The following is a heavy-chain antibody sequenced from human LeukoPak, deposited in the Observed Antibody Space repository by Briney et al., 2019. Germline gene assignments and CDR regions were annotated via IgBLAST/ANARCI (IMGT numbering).Heavy chain of an antibody. CDR1: GGSISSSNW. J-gene: IGHJ6*03. CDR3: ARARSEAIVVVVAATRMYYYYYYMDV. CDR2: INHRGGT. Sequence: SGTLSLTCAVSGGSISSSNWWSRVRQPPGKGREWIGEINHRGGTNYNPSLKSRVTISVDTSKNQFSMKLSSVTAADTAVYYCARARSEAIVVVVAATRMYYYYYYMDVWGKGTTVTVSS. D-gene: IGHD2-15*01. V-gene: IGHV4-4*02.